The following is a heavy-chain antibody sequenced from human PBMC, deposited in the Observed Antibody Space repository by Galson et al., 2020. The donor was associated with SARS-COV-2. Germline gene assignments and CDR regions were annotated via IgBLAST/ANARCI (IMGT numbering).Heavy chain of an antibody. D-gene: IGHD3-22*01. J-gene: IGHJ4*02. CDR3: ARDYDSSGYYGFRRVDY. V-gene: IGHV3-33*01. CDR2: IWYDGSNK. Sequence: GGSLRLSCAASGFTFSTYGMHWVRQAPAKGLEWVAVIWYDGSNKYYADSVKGRFTISRDNSKNTLYLQMNSLRAEDTAVYYCARDYDSSGYYGFRRVDYWGQGTLVTVSS. CDR1: GFTFSTYG.